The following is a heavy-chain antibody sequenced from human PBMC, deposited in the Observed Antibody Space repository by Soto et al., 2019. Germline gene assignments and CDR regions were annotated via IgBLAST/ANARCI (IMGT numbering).Heavy chain of an antibody. V-gene: IGHV1-18*01. J-gene: IGHJ4*02. Sequence: ASVKVACKASGYTFTSYGISWVRQAPGQGLEWMGWISAYNGNTNYAQKLQGGVTMTTDTSTSTAYMELRSLRSDDTAVYYCARDPSSPSYADAIFDYWGQGTLVTVSS. CDR3: ARDPSSPSYADAIFDY. D-gene: IGHD3-16*01. CDR2: ISAYNGNT. CDR1: GYTFTSYG.